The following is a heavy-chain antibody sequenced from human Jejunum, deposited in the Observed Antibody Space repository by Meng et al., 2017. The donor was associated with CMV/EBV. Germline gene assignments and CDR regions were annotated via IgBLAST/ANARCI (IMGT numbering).Heavy chain of an antibody. V-gene: IGHV4-39*07. Sequence: GDAFTNRIYYWGWVRQSPKGVEWVASIHYTGGTYYSPSLKSRVTISVDTSKSQFSLELTSVTAADTATYYCVGDRGDGSGSYYDYWGPGTLVTVSS. D-gene: IGHD3-10*01. CDR3: VGDRGDGSGSYYDY. J-gene: IGHJ4*02. CDR1: GDAFTNRIYY. CDR2: IHYTGGT.